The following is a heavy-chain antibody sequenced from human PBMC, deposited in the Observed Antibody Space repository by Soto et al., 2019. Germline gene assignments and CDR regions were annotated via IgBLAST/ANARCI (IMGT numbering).Heavy chain of an antibody. V-gene: IGHV4-31*03. Sequence: VQLQESGPGLVKPSQTLSLTCTVSGGSISSGGYYWSWIRQHPGKGLEWIGYIYYSGSTYYNPSLKSRVTISVDTSKNQFSLKLSSVTAADTAVYYCAREPYSGSYANHAFDIWGQGTMVTVSS. CDR1: GGSISSGGYY. CDR3: AREPYSGSYANHAFDI. CDR2: IYYSGST. D-gene: IGHD1-26*01. J-gene: IGHJ3*02.